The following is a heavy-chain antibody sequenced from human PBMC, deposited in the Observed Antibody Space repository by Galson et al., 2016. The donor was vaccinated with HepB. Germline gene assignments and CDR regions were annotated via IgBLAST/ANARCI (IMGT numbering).Heavy chain of an antibody. CDR2: IYYSGYI. J-gene: IGHJ6*02. D-gene: IGHD3-10*01. CDR3: ARGGSGTYYSYGMDV. Sequence: EPLSLTCTVSGDSISSYYWSWIRQPPGKGLEWIGYIYYSGYINYNPSLKSRVTISIDTSKNHFSLKVNSVTAADTAVYYCARGGSGTYYSYGMDVWGRGTTVTVSS. V-gene: IGHV4-59*01. CDR1: GDSISSYY.